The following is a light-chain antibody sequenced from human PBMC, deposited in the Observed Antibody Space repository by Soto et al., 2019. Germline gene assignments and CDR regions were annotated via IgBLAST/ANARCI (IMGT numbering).Light chain of an antibody. V-gene: IGKV3-11*01. Sequence: EIVLTQSPDTLSLSPGERATLSCRASQSVRSSLAWYQQKPGQAPRLLIYDASNRATGIPARFSGSGSGTDFTLTIXXXEPEDFAVYYCQQRSNWPPEVTFGPGTKVDIK. CDR1: QSVRSS. CDR2: DAS. J-gene: IGKJ3*01. CDR3: QQRSNWPPEVT.